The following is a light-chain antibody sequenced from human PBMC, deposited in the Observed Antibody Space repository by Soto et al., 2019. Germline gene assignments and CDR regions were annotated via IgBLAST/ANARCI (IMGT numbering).Light chain of an antibody. CDR1: QSINSW. CDR3: QQYSSYST. V-gene: IGKV1-5*03. CDR2: KAS. Sequence: DIQMTQSPSTLSASVGDRVTITCRASQSINSWLAWYQQKPGKVPKLLIYKASSLESGVPSRFSGSGSGTEFTLTISSLQPDDFATYYCQQYSSYSTFGQGTK. J-gene: IGKJ1*01.